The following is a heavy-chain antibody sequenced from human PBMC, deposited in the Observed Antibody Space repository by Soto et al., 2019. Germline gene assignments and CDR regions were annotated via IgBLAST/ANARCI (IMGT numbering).Heavy chain of an antibody. V-gene: IGHV1-69*13. CDR3: ARGPVSTARGEGMDV. CDR2: IIPIFGTA. CDR1: GGTFSSYA. D-gene: IGHD3-16*01. J-gene: IGHJ6*02. Sequence: GASVKVSCKASGGTFSSYASSWVRQAPGQGLEWMGGIIPIFGTANYAQKFQGRVTITADESTSTAYMELSSLRSEDTAVYYCARGPVSTARGEGMDVWGQGTTVTVSS.